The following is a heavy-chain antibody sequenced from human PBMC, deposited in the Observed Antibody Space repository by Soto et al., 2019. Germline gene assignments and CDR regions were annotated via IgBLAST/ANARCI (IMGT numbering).Heavy chain of an antibody. D-gene: IGHD1-26*01. J-gene: IGHJ3*02. CDR2: ISSGSDTI. CDR3: AKRIVGAHDAFAI. CDR1: GFSFSTYE. V-gene: IGHV3-48*03. Sequence: PGGSLRLSCAASGFSFSTYEMNWVRQAPGKGLEWVAYISSGSDTIHYADSVRGRFTLSRDNAKNSLYLQMNSLRAEDTAVYYCAKRIVGAHDAFAIWRQGTMVTVSS.